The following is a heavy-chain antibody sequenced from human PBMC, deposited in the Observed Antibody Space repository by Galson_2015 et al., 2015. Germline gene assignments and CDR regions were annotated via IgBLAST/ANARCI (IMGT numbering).Heavy chain of an antibody. Sequence: SVKVSCKASGGTFSSYAISWVRQAPGQGLEWMGGIIPIFGTANYAQKFQGRVTITADESTSTAYMELSSLRSEDTAVYHCAGLTGYSSGWSPVDYWGQGTLVTVSS. CDR3: AGLTGYSSGWSPVDY. J-gene: IGHJ4*02. V-gene: IGHV1-69*13. CDR2: IIPIFGTA. D-gene: IGHD6-19*01. CDR1: GGTFSSYA.